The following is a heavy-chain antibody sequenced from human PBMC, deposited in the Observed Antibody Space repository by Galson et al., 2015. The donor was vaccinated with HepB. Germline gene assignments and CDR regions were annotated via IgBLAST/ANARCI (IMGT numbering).Heavy chain of an antibody. D-gene: IGHD3-22*01. CDR3: ARPHYDSSNSVHFDY. CDR2: INNNGDYT. V-gene: IGHV3-64*01. J-gene: IGHJ4*02. Sequence: SLRLSCAASGFTFSSYAMHWVRQAPGKGLEYVSAINNNGDYTYYANSVRGRFTISRDNSKNTLYLQMGNLRLEDMAIYYCARPHYDSSNSVHFDYWGQGTLVTVSS. CDR1: GFTFSSYA.